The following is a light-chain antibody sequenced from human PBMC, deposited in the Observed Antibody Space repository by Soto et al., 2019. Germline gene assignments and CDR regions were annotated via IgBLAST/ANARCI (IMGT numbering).Light chain of an antibody. CDR2: LNSAGSH. CDR1: SGHSSYA. Sequence: QPVLTQSPSASASLGASVKLTCTLSSGHSSYAIAWHQQQPDKGPRYLMRLNSAGSHSKGDGIPDRFSGSSSGAERYLPLSSLQSEDEADYYCQTWGTGYAVFGGGTNLTVL. CDR3: QTWGTGYAV. J-gene: IGLJ2*01. V-gene: IGLV4-69*01.